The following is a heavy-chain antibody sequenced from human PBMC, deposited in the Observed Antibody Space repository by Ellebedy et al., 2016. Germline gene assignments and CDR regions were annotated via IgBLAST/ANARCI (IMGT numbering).Heavy chain of an antibody. D-gene: IGHD3-3*01. J-gene: IGHJ4*02. Sequence: GGSLRLSXAASGFTFSSYAMSWVRQAPGKGLEWVSCISGGSTSYADSVKGRFTISRDNSKNTLYLQMDSLRVEDTAVYYCAEGPFGVVTQFDYWGQGTLVTVSS. V-gene: IGHV3-23*01. CDR2: ISGGST. CDR1: GFTFSSYA. CDR3: AEGPFGVVTQFDY.